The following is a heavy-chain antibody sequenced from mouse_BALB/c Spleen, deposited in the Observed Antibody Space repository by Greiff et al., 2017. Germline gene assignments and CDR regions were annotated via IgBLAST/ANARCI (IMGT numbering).Heavy chain of an antibody. J-gene: IGHJ4*01. D-gene: IGHD2-3*01. CDR2: IWSGGST. CDR1: GFSLTSYG. CDR3: ARNLDDGYEGYAMDY. Sequence: QVQLQQSGPGLVQPSQSLSITCTVSGFSLTSYGVHWVRQSPGKGLEWLGVIWSGGSTDYNAAFISRLSISKDNSKSQVFFKMNSLQADDTAIYYCARNLDDGYEGYAMDYWGQGTSVTVSS. V-gene: IGHV2-4-1*01.